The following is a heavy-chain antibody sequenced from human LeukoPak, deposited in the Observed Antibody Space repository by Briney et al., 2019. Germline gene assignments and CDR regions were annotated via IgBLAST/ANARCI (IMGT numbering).Heavy chain of an antibody. V-gene: IGHV5-10-1*01. CDR2: IDPSDSYS. CDR1: GYSFTSYW. Sequence: GGSLKISCKGSGYSFTSYWISWVRQMPGKGLEWMGRIDPSDSYSNYGPSFQGHVTISVDKSISTAYLHWSSLKASDTAMYYCARLYYYDSSGYYSPYWYFDLWGRGTLVTVSS. D-gene: IGHD3-22*01. J-gene: IGHJ2*01. CDR3: ARLYYYDSSGYYSPYWYFDL.